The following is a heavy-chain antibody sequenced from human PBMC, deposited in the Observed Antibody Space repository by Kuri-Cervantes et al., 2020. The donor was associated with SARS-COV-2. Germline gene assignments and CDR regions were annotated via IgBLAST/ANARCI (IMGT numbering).Heavy chain of an antibody. Sequence: GGSLRLSCAASGFTFSGSAMHWVRQASGKGLEWVSVIYSGGNTYYGDSVKGRFTSSRHNSKNMLYLQMNSLRPEDTAVYYCARGLSGSYYYFDYWGQGTLVTVSS. V-gene: IGHV3-53*04. D-gene: IGHD1-26*01. CDR2: IYSGGNT. J-gene: IGHJ4*02. CDR3: ARGLSGSYYYFDY. CDR1: GFTFSGSA.